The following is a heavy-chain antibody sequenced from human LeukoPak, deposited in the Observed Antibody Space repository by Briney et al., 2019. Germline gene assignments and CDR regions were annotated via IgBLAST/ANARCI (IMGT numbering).Heavy chain of an antibody. Sequence: GGSLRLSCAASGFTFSTYSMTWVRQAPGRGLEWVSTFAASDGRTFYADSVKGRFTISRDNAKNTLYLQMNSLRVEDTAVYYCARGRPHGNDYWGQGTLVTVSS. CDR2: FAASDGRT. J-gene: IGHJ4*02. CDR1: GFTFSTYS. V-gene: IGHV3-23*01. CDR3: ARGRPHGNDY. D-gene: IGHD4-23*01.